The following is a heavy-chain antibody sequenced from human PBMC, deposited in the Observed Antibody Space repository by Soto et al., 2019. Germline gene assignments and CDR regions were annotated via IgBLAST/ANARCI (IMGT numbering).Heavy chain of an antibody. CDR2: INPSGGST. V-gene: IGHV1-46*01. J-gene: IGHJ5*02. CDR1: GYTFTSYY. D-gene: IGHD3-22*01. CDR3: ARDQNTPYYYDSSGYPPLGFDP. Sequence: RASVKVSCKASGYTFTSYYMHWVRQAPGQGLEWMGIINPSGGSTNYAQKFQGRVTIPADESTSTAYMERGSLRSEDTAVYYCARDQNTPYYYDSSGYPPLGFDPWGQGTLVTVSS.